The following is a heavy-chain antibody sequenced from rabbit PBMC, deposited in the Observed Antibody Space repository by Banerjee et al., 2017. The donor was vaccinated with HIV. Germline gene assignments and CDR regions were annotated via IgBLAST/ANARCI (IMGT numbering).Heavy chain of an antibody. J-gene: IGHJ4*01. Sequence: QLQLEESGGDLVKPEGSLTLTWTASGFTISSNYWIGWVRQAPGKGLEWIGCIYTGSSGNTYYASWAKGQFTVSKASSTTVTLQMTSLTAADTAPFFCARDRNGDGYDYVFSLWGPGTLVTVS. CDR3: ARDRNGDGYDYVFSL. D-gene: IGHD6-1*01. V-gene: IGHV1S45*01. CDR1: GFTISSNYW. CDR2: IYTGSSGNT.